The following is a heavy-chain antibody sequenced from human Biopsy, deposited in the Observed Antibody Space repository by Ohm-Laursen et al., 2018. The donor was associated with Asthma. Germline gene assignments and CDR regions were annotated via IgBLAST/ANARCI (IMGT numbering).Heavy chain of an antibody. D-gene: IGHD5-12*01. CDR1: GDSFSNYA. CDR3: ARGYSGSDRIVYYYSGLEV. V-gene: IGHV1-69*01. Sequence: SSVKVSRKASGDSFSNYAISWVRQAPGQGLEWMGGLIPVLGTSDHAQMFEGRVTITADESTSTAYMELSSLSSEDTAVYYCARGYSGSDRIVYYYSGLEVWGQGTTVTVSS. CDR2: LIPVLGTS. J-gene: IGHJ6*02.